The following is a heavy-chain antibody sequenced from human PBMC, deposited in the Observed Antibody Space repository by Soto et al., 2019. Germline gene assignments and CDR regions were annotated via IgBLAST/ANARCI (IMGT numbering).Heavy chain of an antibody. Sequence: QVQLVQSGPEVKKPGSSVKVSCEASGGTFKKFAISWVRQAPGQGLEWMGGTLPFLGSSKYPQKFQGRVTIGADESATTTYMEVTGLTSEDTAVYYCARGGKFHSEDLWEASYSHGLDVWGQGTTVTVSS. J-gene: IGHJ6*02. CDR2: TLPFLGSS. V-gene: IGHV1-69*01. CDR3: ARGGKFHSEDLWEASYSHGLDV. D-gene: IGHD1-26*01. CDR1: GGTFKKFA.